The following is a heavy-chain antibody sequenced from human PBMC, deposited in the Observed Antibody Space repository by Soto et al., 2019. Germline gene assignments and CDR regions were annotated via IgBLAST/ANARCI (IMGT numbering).Heavy chain of an antibody. D-gene: IGHD3-22*01. CDR2: ISGSGGST. V-gene: IGHV3-23*01. CDR1: GFTFSSYA. CDR3: ANYDSIGYYGNX. Sequence: PGGSLRLSCAASGFTFSSYAMGWVRQAPGKGMEWVSAISGSGGSTYYAESVKVRFTISRDNSKNTLYLQMNSLRAEDTAVYYCANYDSIGYYGNXWGQVTLVTVSX. J-gene: IGHJ4*02.